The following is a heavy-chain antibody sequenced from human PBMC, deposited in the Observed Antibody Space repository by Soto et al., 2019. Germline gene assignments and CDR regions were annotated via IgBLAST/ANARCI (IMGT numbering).Heavy chain of an antibody. D-gene: IGHD6-19*01. CDR3: AREDEVGWPFDY. V-gene: IGHV1-69*04. Sequence: GASVKVSCKASGGTFSSYTIIWVRQAPGQGLEWMGRIIPILGIANYAQKFQGRVTITADKSTSTAYMELSSLRSEDTAVYYCAREDEVGWPFDYWGQGTLVTVSS. CDR2: IIPILGIA. CDR1: GGTFSSYT. J-gene: IGHJ4*02.